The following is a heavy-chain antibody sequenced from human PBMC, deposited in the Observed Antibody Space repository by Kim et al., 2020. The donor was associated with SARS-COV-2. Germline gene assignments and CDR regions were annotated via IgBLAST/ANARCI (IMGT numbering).Heavy chain of an antibody. D-gene: IGHD6-13*01. Sequence: GGSLRLSCAASGFTVSSYAMSWVRQAPGKGLEWVSSITGSGSSTYYADSVKGRFTISRDISKNTLYLQMNSLRAEDTALYYCAKSSAATGIMARGLDPWGQGALVTVSS. CDR2: ITGSGSST. V-gene: IGHV3-23*01. CDR1: GFTVSSYA. CDR3: AKSSAATGIMARGLDP. J-gene: IGHJ5*02.